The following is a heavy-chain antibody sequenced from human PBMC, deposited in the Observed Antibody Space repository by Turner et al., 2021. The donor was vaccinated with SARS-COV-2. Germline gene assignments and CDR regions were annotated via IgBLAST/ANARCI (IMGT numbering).Heavy chain of an antibody. V-gene: IGHV4-39*01. J-gene: IGHJ6*02. D-gene: IGHD3-10*01. CDR3: ASQEALVPSYYYYYYGMDV. CDR2: IHYSGST. Sequence: QLQLQESGPGLVKPSETLSLTCTVSGGSISSSSYYWGWIRQPRGEGLAWIGSIHYSGSTYYTPSLKSRVTISVDTSKNQFSLKLSSVTAADTAVYYCASQEALVPSYYYYYYGMDVWGQGTTVTVSS. CDR1: GGSISSSSYY.